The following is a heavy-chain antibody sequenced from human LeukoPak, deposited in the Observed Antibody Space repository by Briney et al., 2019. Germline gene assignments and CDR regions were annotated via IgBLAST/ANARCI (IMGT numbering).Heavy chain of an antibody. J-gene: IGHJ6*03. Sequence: GASVKVSCKASGYIFTTYDISWVRQASGQGLEWMGWMNPPSGNTGYAQKFQGRVTITRNTSISTAYMELSSLRSEDTAVYYCARRGIAAAGSYYYYYYYMDVWGKGTTVTVSS. D-gene: IGHD6-13*01. V-gene: IGHV1-8*03. CDR1: GYIFTTYD. CDR3: ARRGIAAAGSYYYYYYYMDV. CDR2: MNPPSGNT.